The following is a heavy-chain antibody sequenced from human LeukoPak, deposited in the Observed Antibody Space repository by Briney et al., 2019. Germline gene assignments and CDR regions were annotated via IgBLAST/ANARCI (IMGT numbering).Heavy chain of an antibody. CDR2: IYYSGST. D-gene: IGHD3-9*01. Sequence: TSETLSLTCTVSGGSISSYYWSWIRQPPGKGLEWIGYIYYSGSTSYNPSLKSRATISVDTSKNQFSLKLTSVTAADTAVYFCARGEDFERYYLAYWGQGTLVTVSS. CDR1: GGSISSYY. CDR3: ARGEDFERYYLAY. V-gene: IGHV4-59*01. J-gene: IGHJ4*02.